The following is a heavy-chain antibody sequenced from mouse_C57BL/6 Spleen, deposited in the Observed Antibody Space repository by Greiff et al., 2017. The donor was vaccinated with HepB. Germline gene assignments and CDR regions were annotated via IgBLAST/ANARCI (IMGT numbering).Heavy chain of an antibody. J-gene: IGHJ4*01. Sequence: EVQLQQSGPELVKPGASVKIPCKASGYTFTDYNMDWVKQSHGKSLEWIGDINPNNGGTIYNQKFKGKATLTVDKSSSTAYMELRSLTSEDTAVYYCARSHYYGSSHYAMDYWGQGTSVTVSS. CDR3: ARSHYYGSSHYAMDY. CDR1: GYTFTDYN. V-gene: IGHV1-18*01. D-gene: IGHD1-1*01. CDR2: INPNNGGT.